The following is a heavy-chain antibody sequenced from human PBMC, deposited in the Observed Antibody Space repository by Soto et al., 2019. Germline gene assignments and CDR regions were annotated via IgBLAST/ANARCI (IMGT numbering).Heavy chain of an antibody. V-gene: IGHV3-21*06. CDR1: GLTLTSYS. CDR2: ISSTTNYI. CDR3: ARESEDLTSNFDY. Sequence: GGSLGLPCAAPGLTLTSYSMNWGRQAPGRGLEWVSSISSTTNYIYYGDSMKGRFTISRDNAKNSLYLEMNSLRAEDTAVYYCARESEDLTSNFDYWGQGTLVTVSS. J-gene: IGHJ4*02.